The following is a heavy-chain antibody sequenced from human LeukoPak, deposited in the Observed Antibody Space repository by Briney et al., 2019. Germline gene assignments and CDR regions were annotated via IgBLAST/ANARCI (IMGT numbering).Heavy chain of an antibody. CDR2: IDPSDSHI. CDR1: GYSFTSNW. Sequence: GESLRISCNGSGYSFTSNWISWVRQLPGKGLEWMGRIDPSDSHINYSPSFQGHVTISVDKSISTAYLQWSSLRASDTAMYYCARQGRGSYRRDFDYWGQGTLVTVSS. CDR3: ARQGRGSYRRDFDY. D-gene: IGHD1-26*01. V-gene: IGHV5-10-1*01. J-gene: IGHJ4*02.